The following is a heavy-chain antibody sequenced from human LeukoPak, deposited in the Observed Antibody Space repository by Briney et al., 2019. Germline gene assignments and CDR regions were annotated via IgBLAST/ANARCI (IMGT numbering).Heavy chain of an antibody. D-gene: IGHD2-15*01. V-gene: IGHV3-43D*03. J-gene: IGHJ4*02. Sequence: GGSLRLSCAASGFTFDDYAMHWVRQAPGKGLEWVSLISWDGGSTYYADSVKGRFTISRDNSKNSLYLQMNSLRAEDTALYYCAKDMRDGYCSGGSCYSPYFDYWGQGTLATVSS. CDR2: ISWDGGST. CDR3: AKDMRDGYCSGGSCYSPYFDY. CDR1: GFTFDDYA.